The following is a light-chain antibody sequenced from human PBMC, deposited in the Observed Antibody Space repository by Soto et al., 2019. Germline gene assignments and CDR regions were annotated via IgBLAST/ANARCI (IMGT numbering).Light chain of an antibody. CDR3: SSYAGGNNAYV. CDR1: SSDVGGYNY. Sequence: TSSDVGGYNYVSWYQQHPGKAPKLMIYEVTKRPSGVPDRFSGSKSGNTASLTVSGLQPEDEADYYCSSYAGGNNAYVFGTGTKVTVL. CDR2: EVT. V-gene: IGLV2-8*01. J-gene: IGLJ1*01.